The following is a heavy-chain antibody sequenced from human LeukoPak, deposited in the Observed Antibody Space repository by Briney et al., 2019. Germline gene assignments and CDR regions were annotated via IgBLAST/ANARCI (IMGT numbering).Heavy chain of an antibody. D-gene: IGHD2/OR15-2a*01. Sequence: GGSLRLSRAASRFTHGDYVMSWVRQAPGKGVEGVGVIRSKAYGETTKYAVSVKGRFTLSRDDSKTIASLQINSLKTEDSSVFFWTRDFYDV. J-gene: IGHJ3*01. CDR1: RFTHGDYV. V-gene: IGHV3-49*04. CDR2: IRSKAYGETT. CDR3: TRDFYDV.